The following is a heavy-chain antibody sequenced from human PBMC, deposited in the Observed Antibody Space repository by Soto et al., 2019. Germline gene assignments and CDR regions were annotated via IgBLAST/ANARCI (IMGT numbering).Heavy chain of an antibody. CDR1: GGSISNAAYS. D-gene: IGHD5-18*01. J-gene: IGHJ4*02. Sequence: QLQLQESGSGLVTPSHTLSLTCTVSGGSISNAAYSWSWIRQPPGKGLEWIGYIYPSGMPFYNPSLRSRVTISIDRSNDQFSLNLKSVTAADTAVYYCARERGGYGPLDSWGQGTLVTVSS. V-gene: IGHV4-30-2*01. CDR3: ARERGGYGPLDS. CDR2: IYPSGMP.